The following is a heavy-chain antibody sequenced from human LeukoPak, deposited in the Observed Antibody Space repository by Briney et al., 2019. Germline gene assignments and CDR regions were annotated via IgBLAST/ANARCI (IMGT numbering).Heavy chain of an antibody. CDR1: GGSFSGYY. J-gene: IGHJ4*02. CDR2: INHSGST. Sequence: SETLSLTCAVYGGSFSGYYWSWIRQPPGKGLEWIGEINHSGSTNYNPSLKSRVTISVDTSKNRFSLKLSSVTAADTAVYYCARRGTAMVLFDYWGQGTLVTVSS. V-gene: IGHV4-34*01. CDR3: ARRGTAMVLFDY. D-gene: IGHD5-18*01.